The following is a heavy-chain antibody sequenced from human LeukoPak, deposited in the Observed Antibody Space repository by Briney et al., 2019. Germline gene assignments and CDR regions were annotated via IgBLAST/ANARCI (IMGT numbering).Heavy chain of an antibody. J-gene: IGHJ6*02. CDR2: HSAYNGNT. CDR3: AAGYFDWLSPHYYYDYGMDV. V-gene: IGHV1-18*01. Sequence: ASVKVSCKASGYTFTSYGISRVRQAPGQGPEWIGWHSAYNGNTNYAQKLQGRVTMTTDTSTSTAYMHLRSLRSDDTAVYYCAAGYFDWLSPHYYYDYGMDVWGQGTTVTVSS. D-gene: IGHD3-9*01. CDR1: GYTFTSYG.